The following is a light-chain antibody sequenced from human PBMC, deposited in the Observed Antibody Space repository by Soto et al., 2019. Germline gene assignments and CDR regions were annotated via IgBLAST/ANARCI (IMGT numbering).Light chain of an antibody. CDR2: NND. CDR3: QSYDDGLSGSV. Sequence: QSVLTQPPSVSGAPGQRVTISCTGTSSNTGAGYAVHWYQQLPGTAPKLLIYNNDNRPSGVPDRISASNSGTSASLAITGLQAEDEAHYYCQSYDDGLSGSVFGGGTKVTVL. CDR1: SSNTGAGYA. J-gene: IGLJ2*01. V-gene: IGLV1-40*01.